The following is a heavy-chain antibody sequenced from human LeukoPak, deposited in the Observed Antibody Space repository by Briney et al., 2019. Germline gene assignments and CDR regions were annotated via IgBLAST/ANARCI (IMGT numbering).Heavy chain of an antibody. CDR2: IYYSGST. CDR3: ARVAVTTFLIDY. J-gene: IGHJ4*02. D-gene: IGHD4-17*01. Sequence: SETLSLTCTVSGGSISSYYWSWIRQPPGKGLEWIGYIYYSGSTNYNPSLKSRVTISVDTSKNQFSLKVSSVTAADTAVYYCARVAVTTFLIDYWGQGTLVTVSS. CDR1: GGSISSYY. V-gene: IGHV4-59*01.